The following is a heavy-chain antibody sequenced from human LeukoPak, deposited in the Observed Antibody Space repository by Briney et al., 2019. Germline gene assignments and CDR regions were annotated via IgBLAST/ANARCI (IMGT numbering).Heavy chain of an antibody. Sequence: TSETLSLTCTVSGGSISSYYWSWIRQPPGKGLNGIGYIYYSGSTNYNPSLKSRVTISVDTSKNQFSLKLSSVTAADTAVYYCARFGSGYHYYFDYWGQGTLVTVSS. V-gene: IGHV4-59*01. CDR2: IYYSGST. CDR3: ARFGSGYHYYFDY. J-gene: IGHJ4*02. CDR1: GGSISSYY. D-gene: IGHD3-22*01.